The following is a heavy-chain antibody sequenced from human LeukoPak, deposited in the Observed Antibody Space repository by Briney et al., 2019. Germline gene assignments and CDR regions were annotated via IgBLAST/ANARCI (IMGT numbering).Heavy chain of an antibody. Sequence: PGGSLRLSCAASGFTFSSYAMSRVRQAPGKGLEWVSAISIGGTTTYYADSVEGRFTISRDNSRNTMYLQMDSLGVEDTALYYCVKGTSGWEQGLDYWGQGTLVTVSS. D-gene: IGHD1-26*01. CDR2: ISIGGTTT. V-gene: IGHV3-23*01. CDR3: VKGTSGWEQGLDY. CDR1: GFTFSSYA. J-gene: IGHJ4*02.